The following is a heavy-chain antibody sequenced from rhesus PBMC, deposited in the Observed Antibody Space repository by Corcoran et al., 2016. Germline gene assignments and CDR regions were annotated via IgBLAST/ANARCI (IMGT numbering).Heavy chain of an antibody. Sequence: EVQLVESGGGLTQRGGSLSLCCAASGFTFSRYWMHWVRQIPGTGLVWISAIHSGGGSTYYADSVKGRFTISRDNSKNTRSLQMNSLRAEDTAVYYCAKEAVRAFDYWGQGVLVTVSS. V-gene: IGHV3S42*01. CDR3: AKEAVRAFDY. J-gene: IGHJ4*01. CDR1: GFTFSRYW. D-gene: IGHD4-23*01. CDR2: IHSGGGST.